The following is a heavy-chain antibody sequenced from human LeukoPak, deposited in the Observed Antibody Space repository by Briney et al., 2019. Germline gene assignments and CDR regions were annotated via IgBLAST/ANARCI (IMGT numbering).Heavy chain of an antibody. Sequence: GGSLRLSCAASGFTFSSYAMNWVRQAPGKGLEWVSGISGSGGTTYYADSVKGRFTISRDNSKNTLYLQMNSLRAEDTAVYYCARSLSGEPTNWGQGTLVTVSS. CDR3: ARSLSGEPTN. V-gene: IGHV3-23*01. CDR2: ISGSGGTT. CDR1: GFTFSSYA. D-gene: IGHD3-16*01. J-gene: IGHJ4*02.